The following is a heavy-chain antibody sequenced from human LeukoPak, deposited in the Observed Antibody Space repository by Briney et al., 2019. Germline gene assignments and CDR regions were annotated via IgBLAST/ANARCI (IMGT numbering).Heavy chain of an antibody. J-gene: IGHJ6*03. Sequence: GGSLRLSCVASGFTFSSYSMNWVRQAPGKGLEWVSYISSSSSTIYYADSVKGRFTISRDNAKNSLYLQMNSLRAEDTAAYYCARRVSHYYYMDVWGKGTTVTVSS. CDR1: GFTFSSYS. CDR2: ISSSSSTI. CDR3: ARRVSHYYYMDV. V-gene: IGHV3-48*01. D-gene: IGHD2-8*01.